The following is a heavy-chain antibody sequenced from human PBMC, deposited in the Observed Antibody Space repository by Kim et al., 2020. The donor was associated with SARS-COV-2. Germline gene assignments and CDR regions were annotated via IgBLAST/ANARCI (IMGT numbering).Heavy chain of an antibody. D-gene: IGHD2-2*01. J-gene: IGHJ5*02. V-gene: IGHV1-18*04. Sequence: ASVKVSCKASGYTFTSYGISWVRQAPGQGLEGMGWISAYNGNTNYAQKLQGRVTMTTDTSTSTAYMELRSLRSDDTAAYYCAGHNPEGHCSSTSCSGRWFDPWGEGTLVPFSS. CDR2: ISAYNGNT. CDR3: AGHNPEGHCSSTSCSGRWFDP. CDR1: GYTFTSYG.